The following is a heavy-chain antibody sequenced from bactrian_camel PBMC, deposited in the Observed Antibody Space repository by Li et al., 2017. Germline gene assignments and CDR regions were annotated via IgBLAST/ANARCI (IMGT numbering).Heavy chain of an antibody. V-gene: IGHV3-3*01. CDR3: AAGEHEYHY. CDR1: VDSGYIFRGCG. J-gene: IGHJ4*01. CDR2: IASTGDNT. Sequence: VQLVESGGGSVQAGGSLKLSCAASVDSGYIFRGCGFSWYRQAPGKERELVATIASTGDNTKYADSVKGQFTISRDNAKNTVHLQMSSLQPEDTAKYYCAAGEHEYHYWGQGTQVTVS.